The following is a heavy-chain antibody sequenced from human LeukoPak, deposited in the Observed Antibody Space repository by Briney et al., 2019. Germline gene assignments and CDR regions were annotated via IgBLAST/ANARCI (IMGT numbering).Heavy chain of an antibody. CDR3: ARDSDYGDYAGAFDI. J-gene: IGHJ3*02. V-gene: IGHV4-34*01. Sequence: SETLSLTCAVYGGSFSGYYWSWTRQPPGKGLEWIGEINHSGSTNYSPSLKSRVTISVDTSKNRFSLKLSSVTAADTAVYYCARDSDYGDYAGAFDIWGQGTMVTVSS. CDR2: INHSGST. CDR1: GGSFSGYY. D-gene: IGHD4-17*01.